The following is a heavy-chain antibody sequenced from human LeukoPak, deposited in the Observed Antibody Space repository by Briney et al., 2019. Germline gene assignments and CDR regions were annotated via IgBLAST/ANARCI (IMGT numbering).Heavy chain of an antibody. Sequence: SETLSLTCTVSGGSISSYYWSWIRQPPGKGLEWIGYIYYSGSTNYNPSLKSRVTISVDTSKNQFSLKLSSVTAADTAVYYCARDILGGCSSTSCPWGWFDPWGQGTLVTVSS. CDR2: IYYSGST. J-gene: IGHJ5*02. D-gene: IGHD2-2*01. CDR1: GGSISSYY. CDR3: ARDILGGCSSTSCPWGWFDP. V-gene: IGHV4-59*01.